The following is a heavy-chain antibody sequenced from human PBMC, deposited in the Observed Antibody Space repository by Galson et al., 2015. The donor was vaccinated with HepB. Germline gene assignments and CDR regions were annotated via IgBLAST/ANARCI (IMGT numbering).Heavy chain of an antibody. CDR3: ARDFLYWSGYPN. CDR2: INHSGST. J-gene: IGHJ4*02. V-gene: IGHV4-34*01. Sequence: ETLSLTCAVYGGSFRGYYWSWIRQPPGKGLEWIGEINHSGSTNYNPSLRSRVTISVDTSKNQFSLKLSSVTAADTAVYYCARDFLYWSGYPNWGQGTLVTVSS. D-gene: IGHD3-3*01. CDR1: GGSFRGYY.